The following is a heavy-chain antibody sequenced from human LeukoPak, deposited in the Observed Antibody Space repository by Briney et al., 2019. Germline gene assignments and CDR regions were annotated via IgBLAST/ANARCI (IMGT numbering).Heavy chain of an antibody. J-gene: IGHJ3*02. CDR1: GFTFSSYW. Sequence: GGSLRLSCAASGFTFSSYWMSWVRQAPGEGLEWVANIKTDGSEKYYVDSVKGRFTISRDNAKNSLYLQMNSLRAEDTAVYYCARDGGAFQGLVQAGAFDIWGQGTMVTVSS. CDR2: IKTDGSEK. CDR3: ARDGGAFQGLVQAGAFDI. V-gene: IGHV3-7*01. D-gene: IGHD6-19*01.